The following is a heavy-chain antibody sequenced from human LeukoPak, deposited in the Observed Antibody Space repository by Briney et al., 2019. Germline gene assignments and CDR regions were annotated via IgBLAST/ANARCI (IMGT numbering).Heavy chain of an antibody. CDR2: ISYDGSNK. CDR1: GFTFRSYG. CDR3: AKDSSGYYRDIDY. D-gene: IGHD3-22*01. V-gene: IGHV3-30*18. Sequence: PGGSLRLSCAASGFTFRSYGMHWGRQAPGKGLEWVAVISYDGSNKYYADSVKGRFTISRDNSKNTLYLQMNSLRAEDTAVYYCAKDSSGYYRDIDYWGQGTLVTVSS. J-gene: IGHJ4*02.